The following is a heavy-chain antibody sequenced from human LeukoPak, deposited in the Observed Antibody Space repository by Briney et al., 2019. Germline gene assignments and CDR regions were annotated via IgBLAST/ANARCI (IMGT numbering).Heavy chain of an antibody. V-gene: IGHV3-9*01. CDR3: AKDIFGSGSYYLWFDP. Sequence: GGSLRLSCAASGFMFEDYAMHWVRQFPRKGLEWVAGSTWNSGDTGYADSVKGRFTISRDNAKNSLYLQMNSLRAEDTALYYCAKDIFGSGSYYLWFDPWGQGTLVTVSS. D-gene: IGHD1-26*01. CDR2: STWNSGDT. CDR1: GFMFEDYA. J-gene: IGHJ5*02.